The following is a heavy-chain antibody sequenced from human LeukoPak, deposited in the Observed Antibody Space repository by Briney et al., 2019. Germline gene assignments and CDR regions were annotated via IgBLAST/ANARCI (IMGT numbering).Heavy chain of an antibody. CDR2: ISDSGGFT. V-gene: IGHV3-23*01. D-gene: IGHD1-7*01. J-gene: IGHJ4*02. CDR3: AKGRRAPLVGTITKSWIDY. Sequence: GGSLRLSCTASGFIFNIYGMSWVRQAPGKGLECVATISDSGGFTKYADSVKGRFTTSRDNSKNTLYLQMNSLRAEDTAVYYCAKGRRAPLVGTITKSWIDYWGQGTLVTVSS. CDR1: GFIFNIYG.